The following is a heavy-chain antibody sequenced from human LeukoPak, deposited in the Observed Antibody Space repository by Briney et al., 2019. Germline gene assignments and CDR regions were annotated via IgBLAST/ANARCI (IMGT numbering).Heavy chain of an antibody. CDR3: ARGVVIVPAAHTDYYHYGMDV. J-gene: IGHJ6*02. D-gene: IGHD2-2*01. CDR1: GFTFRLYS. Sequence: PGGSLRLSCAASGFTFRLYSMNWVRQTPGKGLEWVSSISMSTSYIYYADSVKGRFIISRDNAQNSLYLQMNSLRAEDTAIYYCARGVVIVPAAHTDYYHYGMDVWGQGTTVTVSS. CDR2: ISMSTSYI. V-gene: IGHV3-21*01.